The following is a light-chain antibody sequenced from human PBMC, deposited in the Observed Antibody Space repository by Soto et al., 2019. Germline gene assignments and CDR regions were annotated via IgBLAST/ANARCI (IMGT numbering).Light chain of an antibody. CDR2: RAS. CDR3: HQYSNWPPWT. V-gene: IGKV3-15*01. J-gene: IGKJ1*01. Sequence: EIVLTQSPATLSLSPGERATLSCRASQSVSSSYFAWYQQKPGQAPRLLIYRASTRATGVPARFSASGSGTEFTLTISSLQSEDSAVYYCHQYSNWPPWTFGPGTKVDIK. CDR1: QSVSSSY.